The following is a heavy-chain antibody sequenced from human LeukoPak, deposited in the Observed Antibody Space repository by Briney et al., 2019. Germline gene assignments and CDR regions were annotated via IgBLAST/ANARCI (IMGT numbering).Heavy chain of an antibody. CDR2: ISGSGGST. CDR3: AKGSSGLLDAFDI. CDR1: GFTFSSYA. D-gene: IGHD6-19*01. J-gene: IGHJ3*02. Sequence: GGSLRLSCAASGFTFSSYAMSWVRQAPGKGLEWVSAISGSGGSTYYADSVKGRFTISRDNSKNTLYQQMNSLRAEDTAVYYCAKGSSGLLDAFDIWGQGTMVTVSS. V-gene: IGHV3-23*01.